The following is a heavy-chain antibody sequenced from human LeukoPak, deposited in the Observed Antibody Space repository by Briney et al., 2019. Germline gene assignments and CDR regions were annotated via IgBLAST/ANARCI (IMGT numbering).Heavy chain of an antibody. Sequence: SVKVSCKASGGTFSSYAISWVRQAPGQGLEWMGGIIPIFGTANYAQKFQGRVTITADESTSTAYMELSSLRSEDTAVYYCARSSRGHFHYYYGMDVWGQGTTVTVSS. V-gene: IGHV1-69*13. D-gene: IGHD6-25*01. CDR3: ARSSRGHFHYYYGMDV. J-gene: IGHJ6*02. CDR1: GGTFSSYA. CDR2: IIPIFGTA.